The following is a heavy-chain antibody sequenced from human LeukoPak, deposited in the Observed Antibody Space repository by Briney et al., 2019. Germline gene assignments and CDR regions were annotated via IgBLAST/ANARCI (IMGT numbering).Heavy chain of an antibody. Sequence: GGSLRLSCAASGFTFDDYAMSWVRQAPGKGLEWVSSISGSGDSTYYADSVKGRFTISRDNSKNTLYLQMNSLRAEDTAIYYCAKAAIEQWLVKVDHFDYWGQGTLVTVSS. CDR2: ISGSGDST. J-gene: IGHJ4*02. V-gene: IGHV3-23*01. CDR3: AKAAIEQWLVKVDHFDY. CDR1: GFTFDDYA. D-gene: IGHD6-19*01.